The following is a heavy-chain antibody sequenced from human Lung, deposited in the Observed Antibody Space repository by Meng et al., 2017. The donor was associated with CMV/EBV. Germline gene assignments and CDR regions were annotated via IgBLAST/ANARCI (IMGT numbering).Heavy chain of an antibody. CDR2: MSYDGSKT. Sequence: GESLKISCAASGFPFSGHAMHWVRQAPGKGLEWVALMSYDGSKTFYADFVKGRFTISRDNSRNTLYLQMSGLRTDDTAVYYCAKPRSGFVVVPAAIDSWAQGTXVTVSS. D-gene: IGHD2-2*01. J-gene: IGHJ4*02. CDR1: GFPFSGHA. V-gene: IGHV3-30*04. CDR3: AKPRSGFVVVPAAIDS.